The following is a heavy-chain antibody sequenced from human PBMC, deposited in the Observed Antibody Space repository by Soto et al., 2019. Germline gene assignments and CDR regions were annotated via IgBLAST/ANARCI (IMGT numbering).Heavy chain of an antibody. CDR3: AKTFRAEAIIDP. CDR1: GFTFDDHA. V-gene: IGHV3-9*01. D-gene: IGHD6-25*01. Sequence: EVQLVESGGGLVQPGGFLRLSCEGSGFTFDDHAMHWVRQVPGKGLEWVSGISWNSGSKAYADSVKGRFTISRDNSKNSLYLQMNSLRLEDTAFYYCAKTFRAEAIIDPWGQGTLVTVSS. J-gene: IGHJ5*02. CDR2: ISWNSGSK.